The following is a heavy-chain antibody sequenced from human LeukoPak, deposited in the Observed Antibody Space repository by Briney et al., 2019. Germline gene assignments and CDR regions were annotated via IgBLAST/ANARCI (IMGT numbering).Heavy chain of an antibody. J-gene: IGHJ4*02. CDR2: ISGSGGST. CDR3: AEHKPDPYGDYVLYYFDY. CDR1: GFTFSSYA. D-gene: IGHD4-17*01. Sequence: PGGSLRLSCAASGFTFSSYAMSWVRQAPGKGLEWVSAISGSGGSTYYADSVKGRFTISRDNSKNTLYLQMNSLRAEDTAVYYCAEHKPDPYGDYVLYYFDYWGQGTLVTVSS. V-gene: IGHV3-23*01.